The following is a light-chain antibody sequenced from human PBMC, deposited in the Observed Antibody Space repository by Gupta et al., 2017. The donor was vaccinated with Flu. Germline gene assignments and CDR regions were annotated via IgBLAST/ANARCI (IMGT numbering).Light chain of an antibody. CDR2: RNN. V-gene: IGLV1-44*01. CDR3: AAWDDSLNVYV. CDR1: SSNIGNHI. J-gene: IGLJ1*01. Sequence: SSSNIGNHIVNWYQQLPGTGPKLLIYRNNQRPSGVPDRFSGSKSDTSASLAISGLQSEDEAEYYCAAWDDSLNVYVFGTGTKVTVL.